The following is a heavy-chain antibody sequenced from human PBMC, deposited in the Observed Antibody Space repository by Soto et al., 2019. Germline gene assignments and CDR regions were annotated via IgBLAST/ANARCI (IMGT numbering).Heavy chain of an antibody. CDR1: GFTFGDYA. D-gene: IGHD3-10*01. V-gene: IGHV3-49*03. CDR2: IRSKAYGGTT. CDR3: TRDCITCYYYYGMDV. J-gene: IGHJ6*02. Sequence: GGSLRLSCTASGFTFGDYAMSWFRQAPGKGLEWVGFIRSKAYGGTTEYAASVKGRFTISRDDSKSIAYLQMNSLKTEDTAVYYCTRDCITCYYYYGMDVWGQGTTVTVSS.